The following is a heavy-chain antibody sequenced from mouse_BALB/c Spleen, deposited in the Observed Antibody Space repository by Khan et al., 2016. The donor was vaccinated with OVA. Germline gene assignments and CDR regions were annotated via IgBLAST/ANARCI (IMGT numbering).Heavy chain of an antibody. V-gene: IGHV1-5*01. J-gene: IGHJ3*01. D-gene: IGHD2-2*01. CDR3: TRFGYLFAY. Sequence: EVQLQQSGTMLARPGTSVKMSCKASGYTFTSYWMHWVKQRPGQGLEWIGAIYPGNSDTSYNQKFKGKAKLTAVTSTSTAYMELSSLTNEASAVDYRTRFGYLFAYWGQGTLVTVSA. CDR1: GYTFTSYW. CDR2: IYPGNSDT.